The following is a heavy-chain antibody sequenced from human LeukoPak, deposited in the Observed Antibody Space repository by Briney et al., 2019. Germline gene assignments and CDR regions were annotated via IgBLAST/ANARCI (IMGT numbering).Heavy chain of an antibody. CDR2: INPNSGGT. Sequence: ASVKVSCKASGFTFTGYYMHWVRQAPGQGLEWMGCINPNSGGTNYAQKFQGRVTMTRDTSISTAYMELSRLRSDDTAVYYCARDAIRIAAAGTMDYWGQGTLVTVSS. CDR1: GFTFTGYY. V-gene: IGHV1-2*02. D-gene: IGHD6-13*01. J-gene: IGHJ4*02. CDR3: ARDAIRIAAAGTMDY.